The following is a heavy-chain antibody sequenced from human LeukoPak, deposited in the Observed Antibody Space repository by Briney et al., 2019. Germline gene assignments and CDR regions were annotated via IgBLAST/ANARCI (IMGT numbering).Heavy chain of an antibody. CDR1: GFTFSSYG. CDR3: AKRSGDY. V-gene: IGHV3-23*01. J-gene: IGHJ4*02. Sequence: GGSLRLSCAASGFTFSSYGMSWVRQAPEKGLEWASTISGSGGSTYYADSVKGRFTISRDNSKNTLYLQMNSLRVEDTAIYYCAKRSGDYWGQGTLVTVSS. CDR2: ISGSGGST. D-gene: IGHD7-27*01.